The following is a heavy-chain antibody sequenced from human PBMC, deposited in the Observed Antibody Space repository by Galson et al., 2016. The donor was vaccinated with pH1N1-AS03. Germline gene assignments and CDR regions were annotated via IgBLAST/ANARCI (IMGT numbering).Heavy chain of an antibody. CDR3: ARARTSPGSLAGVGFDI. CDR2: IRSKTYGGTT. Sequence: SLRLSCAASGFTFGDYPLTWFRQAPGKGLEWVGFIRSKTYGGTTEYAAAVKGRFTISRDDSKSIAYLQMNSLKTEDTAVYYFARARTSPGSLAGVGFDIWGQGTMVTVSS. J-gene: IGHJ3*02. CDR1: GFTFGDYP. V-gene: IGHV3-49*03.